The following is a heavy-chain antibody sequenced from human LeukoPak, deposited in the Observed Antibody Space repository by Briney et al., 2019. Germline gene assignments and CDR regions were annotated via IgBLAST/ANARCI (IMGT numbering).Heavy chain of an antibody. D-gene: IGHD1-26*01. CDR2: IYHSGST. V-gene: IGHV4-4*02. J-gene: IGHJ4*02. CDR3: ARWMVGDTFDY. Sequence: SETLSLTCAVSGGSISSSNWWSWVRQPPGKGLEWIGEIYHSGSTNYNPSLKSRVTISVDTSKNQFSLKLSSVTAADTAVYYCARWMVGDTFDYWGQGTLVTVSS. CDR1: GGSISSSNW.